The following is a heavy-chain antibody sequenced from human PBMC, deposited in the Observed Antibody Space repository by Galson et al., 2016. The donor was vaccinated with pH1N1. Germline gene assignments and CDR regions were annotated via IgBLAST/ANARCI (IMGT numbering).Heavy chain of an antibody. CDR3: ARWARGNGGWYYYLDY. J-gene: IGHJ4*02. Sequence: SLRLSCAVSGFTFSDYGMHWVRQAPGQGLEWVALIWYDGSHEQYVDSVKGRFTISRDNSRSTLYLQMTSLRVKDTAVYYCARWARGNGGWYYYLDYRDQGTLVSVSS. D-gene: IGHD6-19*01. CDR1: GFTFSDYG. CDR2: IWYDGSHE. V-gene: IGHV3-33*01.